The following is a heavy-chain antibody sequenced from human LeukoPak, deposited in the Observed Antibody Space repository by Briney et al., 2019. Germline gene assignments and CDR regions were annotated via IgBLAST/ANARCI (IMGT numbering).Heavy chain of an antibody. CDR3: AKDSAYYDSSGHPCDAFDI. V-gene: IGHV3-23*01. J-gene: IGHJ3*02. D-gene: IGHD3-22*01. Sequence: PGGSLRLSCAASGFTFSSYEMNWVRQAPGKGLEWVSAISGSGGSTYYADSVKGRFTISRDNSKNTLYLQMNSLRAEDTAVYYCAKDSAYYDSSGHPCDAFDIWGQGTMVTVSS. CDR1: GFTFSSYE. CDR2: ISGSGGST.